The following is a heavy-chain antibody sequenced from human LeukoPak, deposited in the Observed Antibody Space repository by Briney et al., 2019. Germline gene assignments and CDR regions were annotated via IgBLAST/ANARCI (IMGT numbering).Heavy chain of an antibody. D-gene: IGHD6-13*01. Sequence: GGSLRLSCAASRFTFSSYAMHWVRQAPGKGLEWVAVISYDGSNKYYADSVKGRFTISRDNSKNTLYLQMNSLRAEDTAVYYCARAAAAGTFSVPQDYWGQGTLVTVSS. CDR1: RFTFSSYA. V-gene: IGHV3-30*04. J-gene: IGHJ4*02. CDR2: ISYDGSNK. CDR3: ARAAAAGTFSVPQDY.